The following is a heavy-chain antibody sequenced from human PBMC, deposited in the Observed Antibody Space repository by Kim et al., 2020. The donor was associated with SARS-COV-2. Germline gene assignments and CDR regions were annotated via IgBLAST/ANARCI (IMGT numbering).Heavy chain of an antibody. Sequence: LSLTCAASGFTFNNYAMNWVRQAPGKGLEWVSAITGIGVGTYYADSVKGRFTISRDNSKNTLYLQMNSLRAADTAIYYCAQGSIAAVSYYYYGMHVWGQGTTITVSS. V-gene: IGHV3-23*01. CDR2: ITGIGVGT. CDR3: AQGSIAAVSYYYYGMHV. CDR1: GFTFNNYA. D-gene: IGHD6-13*01. J-gene: IGHJ6*02.